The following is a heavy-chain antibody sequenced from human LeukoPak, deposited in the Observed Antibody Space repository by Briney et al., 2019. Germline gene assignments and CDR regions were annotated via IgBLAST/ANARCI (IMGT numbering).Heavy chain of an antibody. CDR2: IDPSDSYT. V-gene: IGHV5-10-1*01. D-gene: IGHD2-2*01. CDR1: GYSFTSYW. Sequence: GESLKISCKGSGYSFTSYWISWVRQMPGKGLEWMGRIDPSDSYTNYSPSFQGHVTISADKSISTAYLQWSSLKASDTAMYYCARAPKDTVVEPDYWGQGTLVTVSS. J-gene: IGHJ4*02. CDR3: ARAPKDTVVEPDY.